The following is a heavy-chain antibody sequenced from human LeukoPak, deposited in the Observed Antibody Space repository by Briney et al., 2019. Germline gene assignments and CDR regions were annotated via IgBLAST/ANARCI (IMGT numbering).Heavy chain of an antibody. CDR3: ARWGYSYGQYYYYYYYMDV. V-gene: IGHV1-69*13. CDR1: GGTFSSYA. J-gene: IGHJ6*03. Sequence: SVKVSCKASGGTFSSYAINWVRQAPGQGLKWMGGIIPIFGTANYAQKFQGRVTITADEYTSTAYMKLSSLRSEDTAVYYRARWGYSYGQYYYYYYYMDVWGKGTTVTVSS. D-gene: IGHD5-18*01. CDR2: IIPIFGTA.